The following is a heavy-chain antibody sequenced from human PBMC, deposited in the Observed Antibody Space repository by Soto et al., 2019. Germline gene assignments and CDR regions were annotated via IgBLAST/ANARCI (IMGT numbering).Heavy chain of an antibody. J-gene: IGHJ3*01. CDR1: GGSFSSYY. CDR3: SSVPDFCDLFAAEGFAF. V-gene: IGHV4-34*01. D-gene: IGHD3-3*01. CDR2: INHSGST. Sequence: PSETLSLTCAVSGGSFSSYYWSWLRQPPGKGLEWIGEINHSGSTNYNPSLKSRVTISVDTSKHHFSLNLTSVTAADSAVYYCSSVPDFCDLFAAEGFAFWGQGTKVTVSS.